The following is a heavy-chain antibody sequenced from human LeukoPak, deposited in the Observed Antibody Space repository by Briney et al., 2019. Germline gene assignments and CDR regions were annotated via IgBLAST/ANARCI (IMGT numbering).Heavy chain of an antibody. CDR3: ARAPTEYYYGSGNKGGFDP. D-gene: IGHD3-10*01. J-gene: IGHJ5*02. CDR1: GGSISSYY. V-gene: IGHV4-59*12. Sequence: SETLSLTCTVSGGSISSYYWSWIRQPPGKGLEWIGYIYYSGSTNYNPSLKSRVTISVDKSKNQFSLKLSSVTAADTAVYYCARAPTEYYYGSGNKGGFDPWGQGTLVTVSS. CDR2: IYYSGST.